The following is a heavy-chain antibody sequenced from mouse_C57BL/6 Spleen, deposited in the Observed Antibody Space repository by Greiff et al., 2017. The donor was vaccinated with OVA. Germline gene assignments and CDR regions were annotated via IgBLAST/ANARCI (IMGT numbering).Heavy chain of an antibody. J-gene: IGHJ2*01. Sequence: EVQGVESGGGLVKPGGSLKLSCAASGFTFSDYGMNWVRQAPEKGLEWVAYISGGSSTIYYADPVKGRFTISRDNAKNTLFLQMTSLTSEDTAMYYCARLGRGYYFDYWGQGTTLTVSS. CDR1: GFTFSDYG. CDR3: ARLGRGYYFDY. V-gene: IGHV5-17*01. CDR2: ISGGSSTI. D-gene: IGHD4-1*01.